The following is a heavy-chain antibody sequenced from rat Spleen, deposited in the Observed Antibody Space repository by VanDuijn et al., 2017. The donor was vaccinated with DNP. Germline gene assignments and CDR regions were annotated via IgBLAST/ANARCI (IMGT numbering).Heavy chain of an antibody. V-gene: IGHV5-22*01. CDR2: ISHEGSST. Sequence: EVQLVESGGGLVQPGRFLKLSCAASGFTFSDSYMAWVRQAPKKGLEWVASISHEGSSTYYRGSVKGRFTISRDNAKSRLYLQMNSLKSEDTATYYCARNWENFDYWGQGVMVSVSS. J-gene: IGHJ2*01. CDR1: GFTFSDSY. D-gene: IGHD5-1*01. CDR3: ARNWENFDY.